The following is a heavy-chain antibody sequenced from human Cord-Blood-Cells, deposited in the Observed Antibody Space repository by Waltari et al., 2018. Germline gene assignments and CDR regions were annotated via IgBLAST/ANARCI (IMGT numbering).Heavy chain of an antibody. CDR1: GFTFSSYD. V-gene: IGHV3-13*01. CDR2: IGTAGDT. Sequence: EVQLVESGGGLVQPGGSLRLSCAASGFTFSSYDMHWVRQATGKGLEWVSAIGTAGDTYYPGSVKGRFTISRENAKNSLYLQMNSLRAGDTAVYYCARGQGGSGTTQAVDIWGQGTMVTVSS. CDR3: ARGQGGSGTTQAVDI. D-gene: IGHD1-7*01. J-gene: IGHJ3*02.